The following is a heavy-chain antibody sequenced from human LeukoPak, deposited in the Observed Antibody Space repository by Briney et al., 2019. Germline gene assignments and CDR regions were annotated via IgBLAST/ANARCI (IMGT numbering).Heavy chain of an antibody. V-gene: IGHV4-61*01. Sequence: PSETLSLTCTVSGGSISSGSYYWSWIRQPPGKGLEWTGYIYYSGSTNYNPSLKSRVTISVDTSKNQFSLKLSSVTAADTAVYYCARDSTVTSDWYFDLWGRGTLVTVSS. CDR2: IYYSGST. CDR3: ARDSTVTSDWYFDL. D-gene: IGHD4-17*01. J-gene: IGHJ2*01. CDR1: GGSISSGSYY.